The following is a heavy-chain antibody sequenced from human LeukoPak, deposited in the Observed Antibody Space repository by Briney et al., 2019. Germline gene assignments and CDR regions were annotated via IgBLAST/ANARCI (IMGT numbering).Heavy chain of an antibody. CDR3: ARDLVSGYGDYALRGMAFAI. D-gene: IGHD4-17*01. CDR1: GGSIFSGGYY. CDR2: IYYSGST. Sequence: SETLSLTCTVSGGSIFSGGYYCSWIRQQPGKRLEWVGDIYYSGSTYYNQALKNRVTISVDTSKNQFSLKLSSVTAADTAVYYCARDLVSGYGDYALRGMAFAIWGQGTMVTASS. J-gene: IGHJ3*02. V-gene: IGHV4-31*03.